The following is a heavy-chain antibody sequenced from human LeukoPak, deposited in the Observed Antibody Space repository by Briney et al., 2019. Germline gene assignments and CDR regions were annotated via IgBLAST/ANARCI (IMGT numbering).Heavy chain of an antibody. V-gene: IGHV1-2*02. J-gene: IGHJ4*02. Sequence: ASVKVSCKASGYTFTCYYMHWVQQAPGQGLEWMGWSNPNSGGTNYAQKFQGRVTMTRDTSISTAYMELSRLRSDDTAVYYCARVRGYCSSTSCYTEGRYFDYWGQGTLVTVSS. CDR2: SNPNSGGT. D-gene: IGHD2-2*02. CDR1: GYTFTCYY. CDR3: ARVRGYCSSTSCYTEGRYFDY.